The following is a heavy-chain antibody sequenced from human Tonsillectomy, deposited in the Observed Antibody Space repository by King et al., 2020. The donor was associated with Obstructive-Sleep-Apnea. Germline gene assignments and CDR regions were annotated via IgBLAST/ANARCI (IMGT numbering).Heavy chain of an antibody. Sequence: VQLVESGGGWVQPGGSLRLSCAASGFTFSSYAMNRVRQAPGKGLEWVSAISGSGGSTYYADSVMGRFTISRDNSKNTLYLQMNRLRAEETAVYYCAKGPYYYDSSGDLNWFDPWGQGTLVTVSS. CDR3: AKGPYYYDSSGDLNWFDP. CDR1: GFTFSSYA. D-gene: IGHD3-22*01. J-gene: IGHJ5*02. CDR2: ISGSGGST. V-gene: IGHV3-23*04.